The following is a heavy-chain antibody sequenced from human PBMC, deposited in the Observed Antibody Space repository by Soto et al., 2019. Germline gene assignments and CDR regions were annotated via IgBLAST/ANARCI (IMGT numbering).Heavy chain of an antibody. CDR2: ISPDGSST. V-gene: IGHV3-74*01. CDR1: GFTFSNHW. CDR3: VRGTSGWYGIDY. Sequence: EVQLVESGGGLVQPGGSLRLSCEASGFTFSNHWIHWVRQPPGKGLLWVSRISPDGSSTNYAGSVEGRCTVSRDNARNTLFLQMNSLRDDDTAAYYCVRGTSGWYGIDYWGQGTLVTVSS. D-gene: IGHD6-13*01. J-gene: IGHJ4*02.